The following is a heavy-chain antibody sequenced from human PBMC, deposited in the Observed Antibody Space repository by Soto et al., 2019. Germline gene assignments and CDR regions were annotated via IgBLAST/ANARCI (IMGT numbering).Heavy chain of an antibody. CDR1: GFTLSNAW. D-gene: IGHD2-15*01. CDR3: TTRIA. Sequence: EVQLVESGGGLVKPGESLRISCAASGFTLSNAWMSWVRQAPGKGLEWVGRIGSKTDGGTTDYAAPVKGRFVVSRDDSKNTLYQQMNRLQTEDSGVYFCTTRIAGGHGTRVTVS. CDR2: IGSKTDGGTT. V-gene: IGHV3-15*04. J-gene: IGHJ4*01.